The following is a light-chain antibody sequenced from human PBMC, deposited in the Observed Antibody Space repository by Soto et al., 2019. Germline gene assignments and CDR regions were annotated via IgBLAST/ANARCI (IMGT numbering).Light chain of an antibody. Sequence: DNQMTQSPSTLSASVGDRVTITCRASQSISSWLAWYQQKPGKAPKLLIYDASSLKSGAPSRFSGSGSGTEFTLTISSLQPDDFATYYCQQYDNYALTFGGGTQVEIK. J-gene: IGKJ4*01. V-gene: IGKV1-5*01. CDR2: DAS. CDR3: QQYDNYALT. CDR1: QSISSW.